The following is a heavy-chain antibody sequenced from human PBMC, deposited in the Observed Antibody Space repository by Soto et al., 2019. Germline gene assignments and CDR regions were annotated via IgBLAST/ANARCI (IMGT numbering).Heavy chain of an antibody. CDR2: ISWNSGSI. Sequence: EVQLVESGGGLVQPGRSLRLSCAASGFTFDDYAMHWVRQAPGKGLEWVSGISWNSGSIGYADSVKGRFTISRDNAKNSLYLQMNSLRAEDTALYYCAKDIREVVVAATHFDYWGQGTLVTVSS. D-gene: IGHD2-15*01. V-gene: IGHV3-9*01. J-gene: IGHJ4*02. CDR3: AKDIREVVVAATHFDY. CDR1: GFTFDDYA.